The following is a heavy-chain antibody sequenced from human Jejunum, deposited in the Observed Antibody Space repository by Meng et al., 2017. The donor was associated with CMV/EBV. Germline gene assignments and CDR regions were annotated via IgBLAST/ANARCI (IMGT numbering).Heavy chain of an antibody. J-gene: IGHJ4*02. CDR3: AKGREGYADY. V-gene: IGHV3-43*01. CDR2: ISYNVTST. D-gene: IGHD5-12*01. Sequence: QWLGQAPGWVLEWNSHISYNVTSTYYGDSVTSRIAISRNNSYMLLYLQMTDVTSDDTALYYCAKGREGYADYWGRGTLVTVSS.